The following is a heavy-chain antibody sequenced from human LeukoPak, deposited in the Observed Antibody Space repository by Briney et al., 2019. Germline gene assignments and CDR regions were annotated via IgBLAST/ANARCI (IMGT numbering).Heavy chain of an antibody. CDR2: ISGSGGST. CDR3: AKEYTFHYSRIDY. D-gene: IGHD2-2*02. V-gene: IGHV3-23*01. J-gene: IGHJ4*02. CDR1: GFAFSSYA. Sequence: GGSLRLSCTASGFAFSSYAMSWVRQAPGKGLEWVSGISGSGGSTYYAESVKGRFTISRDNPKNTLYLQMNSLRAEDTAVYYCAKEYTFHYSRIDYWGQGTLVTVSS.